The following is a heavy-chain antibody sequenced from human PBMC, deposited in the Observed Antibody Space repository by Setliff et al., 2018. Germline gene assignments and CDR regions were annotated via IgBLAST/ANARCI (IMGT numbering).Heavy chain of an antibody. Sequence: SETLSLTCSVSGASISSYYWSWIRQPPGKGLEWIGYIYTSGTTKYNPSLKSRVTISIDTSKSQFSLKLDSVTAADTALYYCARSPSSGAYWNPRPFYSDYWARGTLVTVSS. J-gene: IGHJ4*02. CDR2: IYTSGTT. CDR3: ARSPSSGAYWNPRPFYSDY. CDR1: GASISSYY. V-gene: IGHV4-4*08. D-gene: IGHD1-26*01.